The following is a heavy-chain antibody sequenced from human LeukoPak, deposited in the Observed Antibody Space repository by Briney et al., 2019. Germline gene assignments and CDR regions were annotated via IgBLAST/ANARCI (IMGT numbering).Heavy chain of an antibody. J-gene: IGHJ6*02. CDR1: GYTFTGYY. D-gene: IGHD6-19*01. CDR3: ARITPYSSGWYWDYYYGMDV. Sequence: ASVKVSCKASGYTFTGYYMHWVRQAPGQGLEWMGWISAYNGNTNYAQKLQGRVTMTTDTSTSTAYMELRSLRSDDTAVYYCARITPYSSGWYWDYYYGMDVWGQGTTVTVSS. V-gene: IGHV1-18*04. CDR2: ISAYNGNT.